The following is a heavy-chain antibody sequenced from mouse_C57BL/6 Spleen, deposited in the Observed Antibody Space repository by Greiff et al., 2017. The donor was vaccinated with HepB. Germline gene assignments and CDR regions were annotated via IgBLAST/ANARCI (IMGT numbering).Heavy chain of an antibody. CDR3: ARGRDYDAYYFDY. CDR2: ISDGGSYT. D-gene: IGHD2-4*01. V-gene: IGHV5-4*03. CDR1: GFTFSSYA. Sequence: EVKLMESGGGLVKPGGSLKLSCAASGFTFSSYAMSWVRQTPEKRLEWVATISDGGSYTYYPDNVKGRFTISRDNAKNNLYLQMSHLKSEDTAMYYCARGRDYDAYYFDYWGQGTTLTVSS. J-gene: IGHJ2*01.